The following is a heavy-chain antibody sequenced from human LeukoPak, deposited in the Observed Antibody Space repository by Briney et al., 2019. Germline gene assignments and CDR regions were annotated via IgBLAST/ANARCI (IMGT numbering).Heavy chain of an antibody. CDR2: INPNSGDT. J-gene: IGHJ3*02. CDR3: ARGRHYYDSSDYYYEGDAFDI. CDR1: GYTFSYYY. D-gene: IGHD3-22*01. Sequence: ASVKVSCKTSGYTFSYYYIHWIRQAPGQGLEWVGWINPNSGDTDYAQKFQGRVTMTRDMSTSTVYMELSSLRSEDTAVYYCARGRHYYDSSDYYYEGDAFDIWGQGTMVTVSS. V-gene: IGHV1-2*02.